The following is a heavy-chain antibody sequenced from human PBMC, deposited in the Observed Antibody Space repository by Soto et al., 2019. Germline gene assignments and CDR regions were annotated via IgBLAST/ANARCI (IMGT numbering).Heavy chain of an antibody. CDR1: GGTFSSYT. D-gene: IGHD2-2*01. Sequence: GASVKVSCKASGGTFSSYTISWLRQAPGQGLEWMGRIIPIIGIANYAQRLQGRVTITADTSTSTAYMELRSLRSDDTAVYYCARDVYCSSTSCYPPNWFDPWGQGTLVTVSS. CDR3: ARDVYCSSTSCYPPNWFDP. J-gene: IGHJ5*02. V-gene: IGHV1-69*04. CDR2: IIPIIGIA.